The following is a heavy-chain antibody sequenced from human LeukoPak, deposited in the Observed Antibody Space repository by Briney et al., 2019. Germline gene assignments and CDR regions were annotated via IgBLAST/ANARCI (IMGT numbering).Heavy chain of an antibody. D-gene: IGHD1-26*01. CDR3: AKRDDIVGATINGNAFDI. V-gene: IGHV3-23*01. CDR1: GFTFSNYG. Sequence: PGGSLRLSCAASGFTFSNYGMTWVRQSPGKGLEWLSCISYSGAATCYADSVKSRFTISRDTSKQTLYLQLNSLRAEDTAVYYCAKRDDIVGATINGNAFDIWGRGTMVTVSS. CDR2: ISYSGAAT. J-gene: IGHJ3*02.